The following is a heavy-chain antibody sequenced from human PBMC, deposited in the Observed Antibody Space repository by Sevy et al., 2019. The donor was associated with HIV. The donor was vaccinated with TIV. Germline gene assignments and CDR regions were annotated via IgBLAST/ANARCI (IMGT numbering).Heavy chain of an antibody. Sequence: ASVKVSCKASGYTFTSYDINWVRQATGQGLEWMGWMNPNSGNTGYAQKFQGRVTMTRNTSISTAYWELRSLGSEDTAVYYCARVSYYDFWSGYYKGVSYGMDVWGQGTTVTVSS. CDR2: MNPNSGNT. J-gene: IGHJ6*02. CDR1: GYTFTSYD. D-gene: IGHD3-3*01. CDR3: ARVSYYDFWSGYYKGVSYGMDV. V-gene: IGHV1-8*01.